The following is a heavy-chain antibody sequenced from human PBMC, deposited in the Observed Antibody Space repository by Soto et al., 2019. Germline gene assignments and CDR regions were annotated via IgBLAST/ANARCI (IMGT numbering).Heavy chain of an antibody. V-gene: IGHV4-31*03. CDR1: GGSISSGGYY. CDR2: IYYSGST. D-gene: IGHD1-7*01. Sequence: SETLSLTCTVSGGSISSGGYYWSWIRQHPGKGLEWIGYIYYSGSTYYNPSLKSRVTISVDTSKNQFSLKLSSVTTADTAVYYCARDTTGTTTYYYGMDVWGQGTTVTVSS. CDR3: ARDTTGTTTYYYGMDV. J-gene: IGHJ6*02.